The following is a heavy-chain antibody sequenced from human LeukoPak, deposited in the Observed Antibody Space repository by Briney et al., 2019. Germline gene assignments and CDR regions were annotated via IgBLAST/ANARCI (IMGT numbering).Heavy chain of an antibody. CDR1: GFTFSSYA. Sequence: GGSLRLSCAASGFTFSSYAMSWVRQAPGKGLEWVSAISGSGGSTYYADSVKGRFTISRDNSKNTLYLQMNSLRAEDTAVYYCARSTKGVAVAETYYYYGMDVWGQGTTVTVSS. J-gene: IGHJ6*02. CDR2: ISGSGGST. D-gene: IGHD6-19*01. V-gene: IGHV3-23*01. CDR3: ARSTKGVAVAETYYYYGMDV.